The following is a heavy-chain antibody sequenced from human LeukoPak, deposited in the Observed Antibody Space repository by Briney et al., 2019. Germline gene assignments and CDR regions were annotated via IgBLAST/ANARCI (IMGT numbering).Heavy chain of an antibody. V-gene: IGHV4-59*01. CDR3: STDSPTGFDH. CDR2: IYHSGST. D-gene: IGHD4-11*01. J-gene: IGHJ4*02. CDR1: GGSIRSYY. Sequence: SETLSLTCTVSGGSIRSYYWSWTRQSPGKGLEWIGYIYHSGSTKYNPSLKSRVTISIDPSKNQFSLNLTSVTAADTAVYYCSTDSPTGFDHWGQGALVTVSS.